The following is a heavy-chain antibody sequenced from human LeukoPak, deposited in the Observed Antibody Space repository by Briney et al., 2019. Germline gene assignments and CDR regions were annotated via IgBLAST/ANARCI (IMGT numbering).Heavy chain of an antibody. Sequence: GESLRLSCTASGFTFTTYWMSWVRQSPGKGLEWVAVISYDGSNKYYADSVKGRFTISRDNSKNTLYLQMNSLRAEDTAVYYCAKAGGSGSYYNYYYYYYMDVWGKGTTVTVSS. V-gene: IGHV3-30*18. CDR1: GFTFTTYW. CDR2: ISYDGSNK. J-gene: IGHJ6*03. D-gene: IGHD3-10*01. CDR3: AKAGGSGSYYNYYYYYYMDV.